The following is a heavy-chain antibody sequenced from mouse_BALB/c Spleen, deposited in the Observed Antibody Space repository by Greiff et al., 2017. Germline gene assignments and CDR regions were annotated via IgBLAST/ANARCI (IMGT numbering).Heavy chain of an antibody. V-gene: IGHV5-12-1*01. J-gene: IGHJ2*01. D-gene: IGHD4-1*01. CDR1: GFAFSSYD. Sequence: EVMLVESGGGLVKPGGSLKLSCAASGFAFSSYDMSWVRQTPEKRLEWVAYISSGGGSTYYPDTVKGRFTISRDNAKNTLYLQMSSLKSEDTAMYYCARHPLANWDVYFDYWGQGTTLTVSS. CDR2: ISSGGGST. CDR3: ARHPLANWDVYFDY.